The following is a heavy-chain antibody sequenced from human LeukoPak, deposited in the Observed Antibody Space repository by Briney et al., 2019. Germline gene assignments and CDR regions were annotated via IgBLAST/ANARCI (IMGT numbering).Heavy chain of an antibody. V-gene: IGHV3-23*01. CDR3: AKDLGELRYFDWAPHPGWFDP. D-gene: IGHD3-9*01. CDR2: SSSSGANT. CDR1: GFTFSSDA. J-gene: IGHJ5*02. Sequence: PGGSLRLSCAASGFTFSSDAMSWVRQAPGKGLEWVSISSSSGANTYYADSVKGRFTISRDNSKNTLYLQMNSLRAEDTAVYYCAKDLGELRYFDWAPHPGWFDPWGQGTLVTVSS.